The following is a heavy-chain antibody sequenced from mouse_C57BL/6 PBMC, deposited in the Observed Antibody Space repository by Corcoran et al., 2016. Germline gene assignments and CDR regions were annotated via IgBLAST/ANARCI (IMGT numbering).Heavy chain of an antibody. CDR1: GYSITSGYY. V-gene: IGHV3-6*01. CDR3: ARGEVSYDYDWFAY. CDR2: ISYDGSN. D-gene: IGHD2-4*01. J-gene: IGHJ3*01. Sequence: DVQLQESGPGLVKPSQSLSLTCSVTGYSITSGYYWNWIRQFPGNKLEWMGYISYDGSNNYNPSLKNRISITRDTSKNQFFLKLNSVTTEDTATYYCARGEVSYDYDWFAYWGQGTLVTVSA.